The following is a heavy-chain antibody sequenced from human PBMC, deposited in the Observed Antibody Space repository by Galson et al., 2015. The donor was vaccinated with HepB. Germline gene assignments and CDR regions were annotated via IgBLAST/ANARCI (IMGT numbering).Heavy chain of an antibody. CDR1: GYTFTGYY. CDR2: INPNSGGT. V-gene: IGHV1-2*06. J-gene: IGHJ3*02. Sequence: SVKVSCKASGYTFTGYYMHWVRQAPGQGLEWMGRINPNSGGTNYAQKFQGRVTMTRDTSISTAYMELSRLRSDDTAVYYCARNQLGYCSGGSCYFDAFDIWGQGTMVTVSS. CDR3: ARNQLGYCSGGSCYFDAFDI. D-gene: IGHD2-15*01.